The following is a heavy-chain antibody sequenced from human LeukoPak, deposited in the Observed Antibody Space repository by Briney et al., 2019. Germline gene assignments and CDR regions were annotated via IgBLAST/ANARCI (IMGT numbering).Heavy chain of an antibody. CDR2: ISYDGNNK. J-gene: IGHJ4*02. V-gene: IGHV3-30*04. CDR1: GFTFGSYA. Sequence: GGSLRLSCAASGFTFGSYAMHWVRQAPGKGLEWVAVISYDGNNKYYVDSVKGRFTISRDNSKNTLYLQMNSLTAEDTAVYFCVRDNSSSWYSNYFDYWGQGTLVTASS. D-gene: IGHD6-13*01. CDR3: VRDNSSSWYSNYFDY.